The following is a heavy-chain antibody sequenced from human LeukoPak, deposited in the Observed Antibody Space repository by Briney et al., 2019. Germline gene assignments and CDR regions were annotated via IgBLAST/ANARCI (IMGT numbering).Heavy chain of an antibody. Sequence: GGSLRLSCAASGFTFSSYWMSWVRQAPGKGLEWVANIKQDGSEKYYVDSVKGRFTISRDNAKNSLYLQMNSLRAEDTAVYYCARDLGRTYYYGSGNDYWGQGTLVTVSS. D-gene: IGHD3-10*01. V-gene: IGHV3-7*03. J-gene: IGHJ4*02. CDR3: ARDLGRTYYYGSGNDY. CDR1: GFTFSSYW. CDR2: IKQDGSEK.